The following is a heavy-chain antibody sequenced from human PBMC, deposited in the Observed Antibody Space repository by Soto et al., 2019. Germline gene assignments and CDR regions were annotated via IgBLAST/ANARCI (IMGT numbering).Heavy chain of an antibody. CDR1: GFTFSSYS. V-gene: IGHV3-21*01. J-gene: IGHJ4*02. CDR2: ISSSSSYI. D-gene: IGHD3-22*01. CDR3: ARDSYDSSGYSTPFDY. Sequence: EVQLVESGGGLVKPGGSLRLSCAASGFTFSSYSMNWVRQAPGKGLEWVSSISSSSSYIYYADSVKGRFTISRDNAKNSLYLEVNSLRAEDTAVYYCARDSYDSSGYSTPFDYWGQGTLVTVSS.